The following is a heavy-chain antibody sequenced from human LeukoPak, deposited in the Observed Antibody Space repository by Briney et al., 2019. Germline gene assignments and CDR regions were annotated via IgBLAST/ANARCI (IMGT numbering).Heavy chain of an antibody. J-gene: IGHJ4*02. CDR3: ARGAAAYYYDSSGYWPEH. Sequence: SVKVSCKASGGTFSSYAISWVRQAPGQGLEWMGRIIPILGIATYAQKFQGRVTITADKSTSTAYMELSSLRSEDTAVYYCARGAAAYYYDSSGYWPEHWGQGTLVTVSS. V-gene: IGHV1-69*04. D-gene: IGHD3-22*01. CDR2: IIPILGIA. CDR1: GGTFSSYA.